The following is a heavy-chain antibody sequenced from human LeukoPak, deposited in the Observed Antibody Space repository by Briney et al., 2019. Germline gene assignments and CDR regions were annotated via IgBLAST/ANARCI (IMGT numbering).Heavy chain of an antibody. J-gene: IGHJ4*02. V-gene: IGHV3-15*01. Sequence: GGSLRLSCAASGFTFSNAWMGWVRQAPGKGLEWVGRIKSKTDGGTTDYAAPVKGRFTISRDDSKNTLYLQMNSLKTEDTAVYYCTTGPLWFGELSDYWGQGTLVTVSS. D-gene: IGHD3-10*01. CDR2: IKSKTDGGTT. CDR3: TTGPLWFGELSDY. CDR1: GFTFSNAW.